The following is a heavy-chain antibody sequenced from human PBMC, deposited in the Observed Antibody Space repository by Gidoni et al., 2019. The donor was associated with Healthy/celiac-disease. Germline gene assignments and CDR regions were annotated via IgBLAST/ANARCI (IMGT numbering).Heavy chain of an antibody. CDR3: ARDSRY. V-gene: IGHV3-66*01. J-gene: IGHJ4*02. CDR2: SYSGGST. CDR1: GFTVRSNY. Sequence: EVQLLESGGGLVQPGGSLSLSCAASGFTVRSNYMSWVRQAPGKGLEWVSVSYSGGSTYYADSVKGRFTISRDNSKNTLYLQMNSLRAEDTAVYYCARDSRYWGQGTLVTVSS.